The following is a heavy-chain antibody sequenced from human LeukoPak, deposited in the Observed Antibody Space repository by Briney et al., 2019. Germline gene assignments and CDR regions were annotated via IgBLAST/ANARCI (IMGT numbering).Heavy chain of an antibody. D-gene: IGHD6-19*01. J-gene: IGHJ4*02. CDR1: GGSISSGGYY. CDR3: ARYSGWPQAPMYYFDY. CDR2: IFYSGST. Sequence: PSETLSLTCTVSGGSISSGGYYWGWIRQPPGKGLECIGSIFYSGSTYYNPSLKSRVTISVDTSENQFSLKLSSVTAADTAVYYCARYSGWPQAPMYYFDYWGQGTLVTVPS. V-gene: IGHV4-39*01.